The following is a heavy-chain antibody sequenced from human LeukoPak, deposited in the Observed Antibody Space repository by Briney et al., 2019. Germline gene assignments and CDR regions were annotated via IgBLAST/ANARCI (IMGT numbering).Heavy chain of an antibody. J-gene: IGHJ5*02. CDR1: GYTFTGYY. Sequence: SVKVSCKASGYTFTGYYMHWLRQAPGQGLEWMGGIIPIFGTANYAQKFQGRVTITADESTSTAYMELSSLRSEDTAVYYCARVKERIAVAGTGNWFDPWGQGTLVTVSS. CDR3: ARVKERIAVAGTGNWFDP. V-gene: IGHV1-69*13. CDR2: IIPIFGTA. D-gene: IGHD6-19*01.